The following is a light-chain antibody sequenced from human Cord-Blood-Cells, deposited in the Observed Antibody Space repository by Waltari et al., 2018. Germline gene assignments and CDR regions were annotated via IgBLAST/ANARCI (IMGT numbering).Light chain of an antibody. J-gene: IGKJ5*01. V-gene: IGKV1-39*01. CDR3: RQNYSTPFF. CDR2: AAS. CDR1: QNIRSY. Sequence: DIQMTQSPSSLSASVGDRGTITCRASQNIRSYLKWYQQKPGKAPKLLIYAASSLQSGVPSRFSGSGSGTDFTLTISSLQPEDFATYYCRQNYSTPFFFGQATRLEIK.